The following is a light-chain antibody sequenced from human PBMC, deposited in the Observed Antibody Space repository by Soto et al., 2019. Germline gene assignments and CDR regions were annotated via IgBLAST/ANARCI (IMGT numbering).Light chain of an antibody. CDR2: DAS. V-gene: IGKV3-11*01. CDR1: QSVSSY. CDR3: QQRRNCPST. J-gene: IGKJ4*01. Sequence: EIVLTQSPATLSLSPGNRATLSCRASQSVSSYLAWYQQKPGQAPRLLIYDASNRATGIPARFSGSGSGTDFPLTITSLEPEDFAVYYCQQRRNCPSTFGGGTKVEIK.